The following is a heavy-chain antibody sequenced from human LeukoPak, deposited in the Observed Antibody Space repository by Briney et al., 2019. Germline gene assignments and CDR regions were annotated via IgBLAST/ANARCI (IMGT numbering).Heavy chain of an antibody. CDR1: GGSISSYY. Sequence: SETLSLTCTVSGGSISSYYWSWIRQPPGKGLEWIGYIYYSGSTNYNPSLKSRVTISVDTSKNQFSLKLSSVTAADTAVYYCARDSALGYCSGGSCQENNWFDPWGQGTLVTVSS. J-gene: IGHJ5*02. CDR2: IYYSGST. V-gene: IGHV4-59*01. CDR3: ARDSALGYCSGGSCQENNWFDP. D-gene: IGHD2-15*01.